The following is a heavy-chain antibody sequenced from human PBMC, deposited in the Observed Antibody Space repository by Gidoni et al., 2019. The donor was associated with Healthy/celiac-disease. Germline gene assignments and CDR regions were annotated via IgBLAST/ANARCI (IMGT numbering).Heavy chain of an antibody. CDR1: GGPISSYY. J-gene: IGHJ6*01. D-gene: IGHD6-19*01. V-gene: IGHV4-59*01. CDR2: IYYSGST. Sequence: QVQLQESGPGLVKPSATLSLTCPVAGGPISSYYWSWIRQPPGMGLEWIGYIYYSGSTNYHPSLKSRVTISVDTSKNQFSLKLSSVTAADTAVYYCARDKQDSSGWYYYYYGMDVWGQGTTVTVSS. CDR3: ARDKQDSSGWYYYYYGMDV.